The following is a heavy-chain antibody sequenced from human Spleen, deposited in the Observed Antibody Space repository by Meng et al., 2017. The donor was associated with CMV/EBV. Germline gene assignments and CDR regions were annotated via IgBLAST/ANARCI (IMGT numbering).Heavy chain of an antibody. CDR1: GFTFSSYA. CDR2: IDSDGTNT. J-gene: IGHJ3*02. Sequence: GESLKISCAASGFTFSSYAMSWVRQAPGKGLVWVSRIDSDGTNTNYADSVKGRFTISRDNAKNTLYLQMNSLRAEDTAVYYCARTLFNSWDAFDIWGQGTMVTISS. CDR3: ARTLFNSWDAFDI. V-gene: IGHV3-74*01. D-gene: IGHD2/OR15-2a*01.